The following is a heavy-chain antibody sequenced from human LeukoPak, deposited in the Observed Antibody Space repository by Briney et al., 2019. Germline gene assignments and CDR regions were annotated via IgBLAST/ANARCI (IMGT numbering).Heavy chain of an antibody. J-gene: IGHJ5*02. V-gene: IGHV4-34*01. Sequence: PSEILSLTCSVSGGSMNSYYWSWIRQPPGKGLEWIGEVNHSGSTNFNPSLKSRVTISVDTSKNQFSLKLSSVTAADTAVYYCARYYLQWLARSTNWFDPWGQGTLVTVSS. CDR1: GGSMNSYY. D-gene: IGHD6-19*01. CDR3: ARYYLQWLARSTNWFDP. CDR2: VNHSGST.